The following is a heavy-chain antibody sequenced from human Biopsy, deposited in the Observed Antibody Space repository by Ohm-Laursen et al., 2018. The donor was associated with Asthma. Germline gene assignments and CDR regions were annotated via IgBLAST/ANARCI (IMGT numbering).Heavy chain of an antibody. CDR1: GGSISSYY. CDR2: IHYSGST. J-gene: IGHJ4*02. D-gene: IGHD2-15*01. Sequence: SETLSLTCTVSGGSISSYYWSWIRQPPGKGLEWIGYIHYSGSTYSNPSLKSRVTISVDTSKKQISLRLSSVIAADTAVYCCAGFCSGGNCPDHWGQGTLVTVSS. V-gene: IGHV4-59*01. CDR3: AGFCSGGNCPDH.